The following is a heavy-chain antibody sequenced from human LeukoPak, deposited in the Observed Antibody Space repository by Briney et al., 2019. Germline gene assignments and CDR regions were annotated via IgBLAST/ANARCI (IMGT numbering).Heavy chain of an antibody. V-gene: IGHV4-59*12. CDR3: AGKSTTVTNAFDI. CDR2: IYYSGST. D-gene: IGHD4-17*01. J-gene: IGHJ3*02. Sequence: SETLSLTCTVSGGSISSYYWSWIRQPPGKGLEWIGYIYYSGSTYYNPSLKSRVTISVDRPKNQFSLKLSSVTAADTAVYYCAGKSTTVTNAFDIWGQGTMVTVSS. CDR1: GGSISSYY.